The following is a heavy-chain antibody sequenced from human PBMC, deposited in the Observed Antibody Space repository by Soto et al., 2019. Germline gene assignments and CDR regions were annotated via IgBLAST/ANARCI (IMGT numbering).Heavy chain of an antibody. CDR2: IYYSGSS. V-gene: IGHV4-59*01. CDR3: AKGFSGWDYLDD. D-gene: IGHD6-19*01. Sequence: SETLSPPCTVSGGSISSYYWSWIRQPPGNGPECSWYIYYSGSSDNNPALKSLVTILVITSKNQFTLKLSSVSAADTAVYYCAKGFSGWDYLDDWGQGTLVTVSS. J-gene: IGHJ4*02. CDR1: GGSISSYY.